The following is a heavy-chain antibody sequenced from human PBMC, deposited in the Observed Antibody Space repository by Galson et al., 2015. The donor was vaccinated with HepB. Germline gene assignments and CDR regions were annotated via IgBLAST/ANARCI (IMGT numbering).Heavy chain of an antibody. V-gene: IGHV3-33*01. CDR2: IWFDGSNE. CDR3: AREIKGRWYHFEY. D-gene: IGHD2-2*01. Sequence: LRLSCAASGFDFSIYGMNWVRQAPGKGLEWVAVIWFDGSNEDYVDSVKGRFTISRDNSQKTLYLQMNSLRAEDTAVYYCAREIKGRWYHFEYWGQGALVTVSS. J-gene: IGHJ4*02. CDR1: GFDFSIYG.